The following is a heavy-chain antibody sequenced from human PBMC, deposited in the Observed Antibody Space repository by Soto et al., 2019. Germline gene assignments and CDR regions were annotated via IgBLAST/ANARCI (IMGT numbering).Heavy chain of an antibody. CDR2: IIPIFGTA. Sequence: ASVKVSCKASGGTFSSYAISWVRQAPGQGLEWMGGIIPIFGTANYAQKFQGRVTITADESTSTAYMELSSLRSEDTAVYYCARNERYSYGYESPLDYWGQGTLVTVSS. J-gene: IGHJ4*02. CDR3: ARNERYSYGYESPLDY. CDR1: GGTFSSYA. V-gene: IGHV1-69*13. D-gene: IGHD5-18*01.